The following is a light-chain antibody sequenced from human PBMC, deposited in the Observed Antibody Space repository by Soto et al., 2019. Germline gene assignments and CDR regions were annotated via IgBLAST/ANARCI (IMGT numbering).Light chain of an antibody. V-gene: IGKV3-20*01. Sequence: EIVLTQSPGTLSLSPGERVTLSCRASQSVSSNYLAWYQQKPGQAPRLLIYGASSRATGIPDRFSGSGSGTDFTLTIIRLEPEDFAVYYCQQYGSSPWTFGQGTKVEIK. CDR3: QQYGSSPWT. CDR2: GAS. J-gene: IGKJ1*01. CDR1: QSVSSNY.